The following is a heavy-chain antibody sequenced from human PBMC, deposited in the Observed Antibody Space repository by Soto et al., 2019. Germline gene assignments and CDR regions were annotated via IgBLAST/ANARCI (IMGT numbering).Heavy chain of an antibody. V-gene: IGHV3-74*01. CDR3: ARSSSYAVDY. CDR2: INSDGSST. Sequence: GGSLSLSCATSGFTFSSYWMHWVRQAPGKGLVWVSRINSDGSSTAYADSVKGRFTISRDSAKNTVYLQMNSLKVEDTAVYYCARSSSYAVDYWGLGTLVTVS. J-gene: IGHJ4*02. D-gene: IGHD2-2*01. CDR1: GFTFSSYW.